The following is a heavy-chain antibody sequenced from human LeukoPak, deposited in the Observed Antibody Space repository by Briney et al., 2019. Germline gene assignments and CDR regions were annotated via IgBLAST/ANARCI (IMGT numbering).Heavy chain of an antibody. V-gene: IGHV4-39*07. CDR2: IYHSGST. Sequence: SETLSLTCTVSGGSISSSTYYWGWIRQPPGKGLEWIGSIYHSGSTYYNPSLKSRVTISVDTSKNQFSLKLSSVTAADTAVYYCARRGIAAPQHYYYYYMDVWGKGTTVTVSS. CDR3: ARRGIAAPQHYYYYYMDV. J-gene: IGHJ6*03. D-gene: IGHD6-13*01. CDR1: GGSISSSTYY.